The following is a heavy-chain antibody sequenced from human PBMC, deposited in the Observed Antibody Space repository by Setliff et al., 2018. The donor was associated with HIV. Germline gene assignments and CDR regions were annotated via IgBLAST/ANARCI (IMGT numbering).Heavy chain of an antibody. J-gene: IGHJ6*03. CDR2: IYPDDSNI. CDR1: DYTFTTYW. Sequence: GESLKISCKAADYTFTTYWIGWVRQMPGEGLEWMGIIYPDDSNIRYNPSFQSQVTISADKSITTAYLQWSSLKASDTAMYYCARHRIVKAYYYYMDVWGKGTTVTVSS. V-gene: IGHV5-51*01. D-gene: IGHD3-16*02. CDR3: ARHRIVKAYYYYMDV.